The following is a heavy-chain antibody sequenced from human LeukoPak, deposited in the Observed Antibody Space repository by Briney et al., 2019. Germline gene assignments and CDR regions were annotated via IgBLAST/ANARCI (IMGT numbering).Heavy chain of an antibody. CDR1: GITFDDYA. CDR2: ISYGGSNK. V-gene: IGHV3-30*18. D-gene: IGHD1-26*01. J-gene: IGHJ6*02. CDR3: AKGAGVGARGNYYYGMDV. Sequence: GGSLRLSCAASGITFDDYAMHWVRQAPGKGLEWVAVISYGGSNKYYADSVKGRFTISRDNSKNTLYLQMNSLRAEDTAVYYCAKGAGVGARGNYYYGMDVWGQGTTVTVSS.